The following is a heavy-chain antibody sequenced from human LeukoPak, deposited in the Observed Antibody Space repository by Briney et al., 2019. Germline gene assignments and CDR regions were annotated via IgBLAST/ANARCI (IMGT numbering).Heavy chain of an antibody. J-gene: IGHJ5*02. V-gene: IGHV4-59*08. D-gene: IGHD1-14*01. CDR1: GGSISTYY. CDR3: ARLVTGRTNWFDP. CDR2: IYYSGST. Sequence: SETLSLTCTVSGGSISTYYWSWIRQPPGKGLEWIGYIYYSGSTNYNPSLKSRVTISVDTSKNQFSLKLSSVTAADTAVYYCARLVTGRTNWFDPWGQGTLVTVYS.